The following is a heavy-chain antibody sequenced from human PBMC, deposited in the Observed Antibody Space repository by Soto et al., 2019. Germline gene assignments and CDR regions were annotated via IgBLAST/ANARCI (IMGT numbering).Heavy chain of an antibody. CDR1: GGSFSGYY. V-gene: IGHV4-34*01. D-gene: IGHD3-10*01. CDR2: INHSGST. CDR3: ARGPSMGWFNP. J-gene: IGHJ5*02. Sequence: PSETLSLTCAVYGGSFSGYYWSWFRQPPGKGLEWIGEINHSGSTNYNPSLKSRVTISVDTSKNQFSLKLSSVTAADTAVYYCARGPSMGWFNPWGQGTLVTV.